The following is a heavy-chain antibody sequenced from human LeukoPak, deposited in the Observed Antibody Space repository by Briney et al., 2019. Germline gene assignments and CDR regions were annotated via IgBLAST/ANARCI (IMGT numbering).Heavy chain of an antibody. J-gene: IGHJ4*02. D-gene: IGHD3-10*01. CDR2: IDTGGSNT. CDR3: AKGGNEGPDGEYDY. Sequence: SGGSLRLSCVVSGFTFSSYWMHWVRQGPGKGLVWVSRIDTGGSNTLYADSVRGRFTISRDNAKNTLYLQMKSLRAEDTAVYYCAKGGNEGPDGEYDYWGQGTLVTVSS. CDR1: GFTFSSYW. V-gene: IGHV3-74*01.